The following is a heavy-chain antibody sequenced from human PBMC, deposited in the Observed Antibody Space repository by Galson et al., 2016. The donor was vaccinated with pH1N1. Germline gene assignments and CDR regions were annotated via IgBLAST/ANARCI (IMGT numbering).Heavy chain of an antibody. CDR3: ARGAITTPGLDY. CDR1: EFTFTNYA. CDR2: ITGSGDST. V-gene: IGHV3-23*01. J-gene: IGHJ4*02. Sequence: SLRLSCAASEFTFTNYAMTWVRQAPGKGLERVSSITGSGDSTFYADSVKGRFTISRDNSKNTLYLQMNSLRVEDTAMYYCARGAITTPGLDYWGQGTLVTVSS. D-gene: IGHD1/OR15-1a*01.